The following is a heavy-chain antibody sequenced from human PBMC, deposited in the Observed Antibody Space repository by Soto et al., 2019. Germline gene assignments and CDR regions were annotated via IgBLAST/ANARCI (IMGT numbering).Heavy chain of an antibody. D-gene: IGHD2-21*02. V-gene: IGHV3-15*01. CDR3: TTLVVVVTAIRDYYYGMDV. J-gene: IGHJ6*02. Sequence: EVQLVESGGGLVKPGGSLRLSCAASGFTFSNARMSWVRQAPGKGLEWVGRIKSKTDGGTTDYAAPVKGRFTISRDDSKNTLYLQMNSLKTEDTAVYYCTTLVVVVTAIRDYYYGMDVWGQGTTVTVSS. CDR2: IKSKTDGGTT. CDR1: GFTFSNAR.